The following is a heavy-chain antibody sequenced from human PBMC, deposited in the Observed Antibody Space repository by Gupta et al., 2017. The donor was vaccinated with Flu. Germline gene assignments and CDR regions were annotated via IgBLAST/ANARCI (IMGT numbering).Heavy chain of an antibody. J-gene: IGHJ1*01. CDR3: VKHPRDPNFED. CDR2: IYYDGST. CDR1: GVSISGTTYY. D-gene: IGHD5-24*01. Sequence: QVQLQESGPGLVKPSATLSLTCAVSGVSISGTTYYWAWVRQPPGKGLEWSEDIYYDGSTYYNPSLKSRITIAADTSQNQFSLRLTSVTATDTARYFCVKHPRDPNFEDWGQGTLGTVSS. V-gene: IGHV4-39*01.